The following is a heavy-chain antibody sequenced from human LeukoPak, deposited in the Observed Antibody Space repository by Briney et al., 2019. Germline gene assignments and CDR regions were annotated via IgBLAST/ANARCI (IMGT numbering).Heavy chain of an antibody. Sequence: SETLSLTCTVSGGSISSSSYYWSWIRQPAGKGLEWIGRIYTSGSTNYNPSLKSRVTMSVDTSKNQFSLKLSSVTAADTAVYYCARGHDLFYYWGQGTLVTVSS. CDR2: IYTSGST. CDR1: GGSISSSSYY. V-gene: IGHV4-61*02. D-gene: IGHD1-1*01. CDR3: ARGHDLFYY. J-gene: IGHJ4*02.